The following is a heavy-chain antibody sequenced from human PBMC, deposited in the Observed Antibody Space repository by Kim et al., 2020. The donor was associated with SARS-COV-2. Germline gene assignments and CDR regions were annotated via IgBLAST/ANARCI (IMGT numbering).Heavy chain of an antibody. CDR2: IYYTGIT. J-gene: IGHJ4*02. CDR1: GGSVSSGSYY. Sequence: SETLSLTCSVSGGSVSSGSYYWSWIRQPPGKGLEWIGYIYYTGITNYNPSLKSRVTISADTSKNQFSLKLTSVTPADTAVYYGARLDVALDYWGQGALVT. V-gene: IGHV4-61*01. CDR3: ARLDVALDY. D-gene: IGHD5-12*01.